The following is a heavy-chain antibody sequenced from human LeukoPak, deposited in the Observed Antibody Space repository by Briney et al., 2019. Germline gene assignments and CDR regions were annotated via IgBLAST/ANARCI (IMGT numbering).Heavy chain of an antibody. D-gene: IGHD2-2*01. V-gene: IGHV1-2*02. CDR2: INPNSGGT. J-gene: IGHJ4*02. CDR3: AIVPAAAYYFDY. Sequence: ASVKVSCKASGYTFTGYYMHWVRQAPGQGLEWMGWINPNSGGTNYAQKFQGRVTMTRDTSISTAYMELSRLRSDDTAVYYCAIVPAAAYYFDYWGQGTLVTVSS. CDR1: GYTFTGYY.